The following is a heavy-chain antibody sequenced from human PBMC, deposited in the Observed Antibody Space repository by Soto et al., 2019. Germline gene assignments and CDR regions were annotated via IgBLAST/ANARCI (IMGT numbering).Heavy chain of an antibody. J-gene: IGHJ5*02. V-gene: IGHV4-4*07. Sequence: SETLSLTCTVSCGSISRYYWSWIRQPAGKALEWIGRIYNTGSTEYNPSLKSRVTMSMDTSKNQFFLNLRSVTAADTAVYYCATSGTAWNNWFDPWGQGILVTVS. CDR3: ATSGTAWNNWFDP. D-gene: IGHD6-25*01. CDR1: CGSISRYY. CDR2: IYNTGST.